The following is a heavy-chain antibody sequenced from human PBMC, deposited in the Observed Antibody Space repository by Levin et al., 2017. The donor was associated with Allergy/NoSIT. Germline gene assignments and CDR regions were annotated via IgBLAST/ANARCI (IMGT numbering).Heavy chain of an antibody. D-gene: IGHD2-15*01. Sequence: SQTLSLPCTVSGGSISSGGYYWSWIRQHPGKGLEWIGYIYYSGSTYYNPSLKSRVTISVDTSKNQFSLKLSSVTAADTAVYYCARVPRYCSGGSCYSPDYWGQGTLVTVSS. CDR2: IYYSGST. J-gene: IGHJ4*02. CDR3: ARVPRYCSGGSCYSPDY. CDR1: GGSISSGGYY. V-gene: IGHV4-31*03.